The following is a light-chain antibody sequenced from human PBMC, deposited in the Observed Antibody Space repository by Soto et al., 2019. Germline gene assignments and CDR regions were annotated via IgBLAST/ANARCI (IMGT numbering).Light chain of an antibody. CDR2: DVN. Sequence: QSVLTQPPSASGSPGQSLTISCTGNSTDVGNYNYVSWYQQHPGKAPKLMISDVNRRPSGVPDRFSGSKSGNTASLTVSGLQAEDEADYYCSSYAGSNNWMFGGGTKLTVL. J-gene: IGLJ3*02. CDR1: STDVGNYNY. V-gene: IGLV2-8*01. CDR3: SSYAGSNNWM.